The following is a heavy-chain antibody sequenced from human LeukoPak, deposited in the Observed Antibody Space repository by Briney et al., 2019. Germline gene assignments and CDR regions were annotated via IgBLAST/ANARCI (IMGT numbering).Heavy chain of an antibody. D-gene: IGHD3-10*01. CDR1: GGSFSGYY. CDR3: ARGWKDYYGSGSYD. Sequence: NPSETLSLTCAVYGGSFSGYYWSWIRQPPGKGLEWIGEINHSGSTNYNPSLKSRVTISVDTSKNQFSPKLSSVTAAGTAVYYCARGWKDYYGSGSYDWGQGTLVTVSS. J-gene: IGHJ4*02. V-gene: IGHV4-34*01. CDR2: INHSGST.